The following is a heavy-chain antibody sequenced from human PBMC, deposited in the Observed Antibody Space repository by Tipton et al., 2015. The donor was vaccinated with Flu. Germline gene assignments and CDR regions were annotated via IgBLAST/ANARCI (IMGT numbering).Heavy chain of an antibody. Sequence: TLSLTCTVSGGSISSGNYYWSWIRQPAGKGLEWIGNIHRTGNAYYNPSLKSRVSISVDKSKNHFSLRLTSVTAADTAVYFCARRDYSNYVSEPKNWFDPRGQGTLVTVSS. CDR1: GGSISSGNYY. V-gene: IGHV4-61*09. CDR2: IHRTGNA. J-gene: IGHJ5*02. CDR3: ARRDYSNYVSEPKNWFDP. D-gene: IGHD4-11*01.